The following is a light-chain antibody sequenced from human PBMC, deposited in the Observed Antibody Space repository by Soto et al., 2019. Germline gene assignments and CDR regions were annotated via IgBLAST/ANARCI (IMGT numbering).Light chain of an antibody. CDR1: TIDVGSYNY. Sequence: QSVLTQPASVSGSPGQSITISCTGTTIDVGSYNYVSWYQQHPGKVPKLMIYEVTNRPSGVSNRFSGSKSGNTASLTISGLQSDDEAAYYCSSYTSSTWVFGGGTQLTVL. J-gene: IGLJ3*02. CDR2: EVT. CDR3: SSYTSSTWV. V-gene: IGLV2-14*01.